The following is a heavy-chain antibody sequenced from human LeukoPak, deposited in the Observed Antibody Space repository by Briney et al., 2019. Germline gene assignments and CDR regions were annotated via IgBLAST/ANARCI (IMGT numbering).Heavy chain of an antibody. Sequence: SETLSLTCTVSGGSISSSSYYWGWVRQPPGKGLEWIGSIYYSGSTYYNPSLKSRVTISVDTSKNQFSLKLSSVTAADTAVYYCARAGGPYCSGGSCYRDAFDIWGQGTMVTVSS. J-gene: IGHJ3*02. CDR3: ARAGGPYCSGGSCYRDAFDI. V-gene: IGHV4-39*07. CDR2: IYYSGST. CDR1: GGSISSSSYY. D-gene: IGHD2-15*01.